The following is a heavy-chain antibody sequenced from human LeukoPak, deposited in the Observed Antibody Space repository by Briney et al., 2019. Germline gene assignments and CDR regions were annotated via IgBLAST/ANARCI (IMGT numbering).Heavy chain of an antibody. CDR3: ARGSITIGRYDY. CDR2: ISPTSTYI. CDR1: GFTFSSYA. J-gene: IGHJ4*02. V-gene: IGHV3-21*01. D-gene: IGHD3-10*01. Sequence: PGGSLRLSCTASGFTFSSYAINWVRQAPGKGLEWVSSISPTSTYIYYADSVRGRFTISRDNAKNSLYLQMNSLRDEDTAVYYCARGSITIGRYDYWGQGTLVTVSS.